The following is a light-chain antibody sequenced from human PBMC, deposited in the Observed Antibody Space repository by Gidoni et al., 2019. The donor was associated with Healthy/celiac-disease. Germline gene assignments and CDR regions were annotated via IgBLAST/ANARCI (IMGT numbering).Light chain of an antibody. Sequence: QSVLTQPPSASGTPRQRVTISCSGSSSNIGSNYVYWYQQLPGTAPKLLIYRNNQRPSGVPDRCSGSKSGISASLAISGLRSEDEADYYCAAWDDSLSGVVFGGGTKLTVL. V-gene: IGLV1-47*01. CDR2: RNN. CDR1: SSNIGSNY. CDR3: AAWDDSLSGVV. J-gene: IGLJ2*01.